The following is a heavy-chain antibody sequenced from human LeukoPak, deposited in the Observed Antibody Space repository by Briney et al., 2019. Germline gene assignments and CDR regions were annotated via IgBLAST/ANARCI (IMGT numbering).Heavy chain of an antibody. CDR3: ARLDSSSSQPRYWSVWSGAFDI. Sequence: SETLSLTCAVYGGSFSGYYWSWIRQPPGKGLEWIGEVNHSGSTNYNPSLKSRVTISVDTSKNQFSLKLSSVTAADTAVYYCARLDSSSSQPRYWSVWSGAFDIWGQGTMVTVSS. J-gene: IGHJ3*02. CDR2: VNHSGST. D-gene: IGHD6-13*01. CDR1: GGSFSGYY. V-gene: IGHV4-34*01.